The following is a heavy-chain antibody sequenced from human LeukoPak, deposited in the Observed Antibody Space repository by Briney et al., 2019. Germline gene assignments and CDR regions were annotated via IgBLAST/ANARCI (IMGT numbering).Heavy chain of an antibody. Sequence: SETLSLTCTVSGGSIRSYYWSWIRQPPGKGLEWIGYIYYSGTTNYNPSLKGRVTMSVDTSRNQLSLRLSSVTAADTAVYYCARHTDRGYSSPRFDYWGQGTLVTVSS. V-gene: IGHV4-59*08. J-gene: IGHJ4*02. CDR2: IYYSGTT. D-gene: IGHD4-23*01. CDR3: ARHTDRGYSSPRFDY. CDR1: GGSIRSYY.